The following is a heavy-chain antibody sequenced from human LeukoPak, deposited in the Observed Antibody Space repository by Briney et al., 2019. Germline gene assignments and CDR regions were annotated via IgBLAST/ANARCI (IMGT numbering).Heavy chain of an antibody. CDR2: INPNRGGT. J-gene: IGHJ4*02. V-gene: IGHV1-2*02. Sequence: GASVKVSCKASGFTFTAYYMHWVRQAPGQRLEWMGWINPNRGGTNYAQNFQGRVIMTWDTSISTAYLQWSSLKASDTAMYYCARPRTPGGYSGYDPFDYWGQGTLVTVSS. D-gene: IGHD5-12*01. CDR1: GFTFTAYY. CDR3: ARPRTPGGYSGYDPFDY.